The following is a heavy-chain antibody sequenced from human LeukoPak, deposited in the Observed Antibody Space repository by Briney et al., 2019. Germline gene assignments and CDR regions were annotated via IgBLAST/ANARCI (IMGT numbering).Heavy chain of an antibody. CDR2: ISSAGTA. CDR1: GFTVSSSY. Sequence: GGSLRLSCAASGFTVSSSYMSWVRQAPGKGLEWVSIISSAGTAYYADSVKGRFTISRDNSKNTVYLQVNSLRDEDTAVYYCARDLEAANTYYSDYWGQGTMVTVSS. CDR3: ARDLEAANTYYSDY. J-gene: IGHJ4*02. D-gene: IGHD6-13*01. V-gene: IGHV3-66*01.